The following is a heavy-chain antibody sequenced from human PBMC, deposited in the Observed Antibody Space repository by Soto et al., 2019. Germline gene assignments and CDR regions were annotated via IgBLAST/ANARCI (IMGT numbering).Heavy chain of an antibody. CDR3: AKDEGYCSSTSCPRLYYYYYYGMDV. J-gene: IGHJ6*02. CDR2: ISYDGSNK. CDR1: GFTFSSYG. V-gene: IGHV3-30*18. D-gene: IGHD2-2*01. Sequence: GGSLRLSCAASGFTFSSYGMHWVRQAPGKGLEWVAVISYDGSNKYYADSVKGRFTISRDNSKNTLYLQMNSLRAEDTAVYYCAKDEGYCSSTSCPRLYYYYYYGMDVWGQGTTVTVSS.